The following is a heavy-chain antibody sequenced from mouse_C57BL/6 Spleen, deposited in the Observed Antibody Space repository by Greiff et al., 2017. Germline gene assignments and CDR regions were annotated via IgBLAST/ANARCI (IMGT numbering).Heavy chain of an antibody. V-gene: IGHV1-52*01. J-gene: IGHJ2*01. CDR3: ASYDGYY. Sequence: QVQLQQPGAELVRPGSSVKLSCKASGYTFTSYWMHWVKQRPIQGLEWIGNIDPSDSDTHYNQKFKDKATVTVDKSSSTAYMQLSSLTSEDSAVYYCASYDGYYWGQGTTLTVSS. D-gene: IGHD2-3*01. CDR2: IDPSDSDT. CDR1: GYTFTSYW.